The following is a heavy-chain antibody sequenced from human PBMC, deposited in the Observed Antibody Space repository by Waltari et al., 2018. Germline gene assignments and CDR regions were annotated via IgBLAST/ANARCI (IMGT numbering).Heavy chain of an antibody. CDR1: CGSIIRSY. J-gene: IGHJ6*03. Sequence: QVQLQESGPGLVKPSETLSLTCTVPCGSIIRSYWSWIRQPAGKGLEWIGRIYPGSTPYYNPSLQTRIMMSVDTSQNQFSLKLSSVTAADTAVYYCARIYGSGTFIYMDVWGKGTTVTVSS. CDR2: IYPGSTP. D-gene: IGHD3-10*01. V-gene: IGHV4-4*07. CDR3: ARIYGSGTFIYMDV.